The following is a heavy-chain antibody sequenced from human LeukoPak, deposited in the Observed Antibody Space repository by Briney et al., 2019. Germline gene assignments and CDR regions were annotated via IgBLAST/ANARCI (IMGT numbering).Heavy chain of an antibody. CDR2: INPNSGGT. V-gene: IGHV1-2*02. CDR3: ARDPTTVTTENWFDP. CDR1: GYTFTGYY. Sequence: GASVKVSCKASGYTFTGYYMHWVRQAPGQGLEWMGWINPNSGGTNYAQKFQGRVTMTRDTSISTAYMELSRLRSDDTAVYYCARDPTTVTTENWFDPWGQGTLVTVST. J-gene: IGHJ5*02. D-gene: IGHD4-11*01.